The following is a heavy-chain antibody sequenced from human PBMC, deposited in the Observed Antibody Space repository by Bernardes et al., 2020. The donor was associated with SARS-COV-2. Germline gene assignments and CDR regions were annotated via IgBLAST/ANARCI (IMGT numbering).Heavy chain of an antibody. CDR1: GFTFRSSS. V-gene: IGHV3-21*01. CDR3: ASQGDFWS. Sequence: GGSLRLSCAASGFTFRSSSLHWVRQAPGPGLAWVSSLSRSSRYLYYADSVKGRFTISRDNAKNSLYLQMNSLRAEDTAVYYCASQGDFWSWGQGTLVTVSS. CDR2: LSRSSRYL. D-gene: IGHD3-3*01. J-gene: IGHJ5*02.